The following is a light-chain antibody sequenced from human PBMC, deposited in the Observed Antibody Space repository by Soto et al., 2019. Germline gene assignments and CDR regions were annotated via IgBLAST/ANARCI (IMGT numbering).Light chain of an antibody. J-gene: IGLJ1*01. CDR3: SSYSTAITFYF. CDR2: EVN. CDR1: SSDVGTYTL. V-gene: IGLV2-23*02. Sequence: QSALTQPASVSGSPGQSITISCTGTSSDVGTYTLVSWYQQHPGKAPKLVIYEVNKRPAGVSKRFSGSKSGDTASLTISGRLPEDEADDYYSSYSTAITFYFFGTGTKLTVL.